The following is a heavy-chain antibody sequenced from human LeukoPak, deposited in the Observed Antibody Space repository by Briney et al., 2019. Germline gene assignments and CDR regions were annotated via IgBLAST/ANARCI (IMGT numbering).Heavy chain of an antibody. CDR1: GGSFSGYY. Sequence: SETLSLTCAVYGGSFSGYYWSWIRQPPGKGLEWIGEINHSGSTNYNPSLKSRVTMSVDTSKNQFSLKLSSVTAADTAVYYCARDRCSSTNCYTPFGYMDVWGKGTTVTVSS. V-gene: IGHV4-34*01. D-gene: IGHD2-2*02. CDR2: INHSGST. CDR3: ARDRCSSTNCYTPFGYMDV. J-gene: IGHJ6*03.